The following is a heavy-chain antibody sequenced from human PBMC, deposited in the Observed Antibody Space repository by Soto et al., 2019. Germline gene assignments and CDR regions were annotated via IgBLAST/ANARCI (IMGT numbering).Heavy chain of an antibody. Sequence: QVQLQQWGAGLLKPSETLSLTCAVYGGSFSGYYWSWIRQPPGKGLEWIGEINHSGSTNYNPSLKSPVTISVDTSKNQFSPKLSSVTAADTAVYYCARVGYDYVWGSYPRRGYFDYWGQGTLVTVSS. CDR3: ARVGYDYVWGSYPRRGYFDY. J-gene: IGHJ4*02. V-gene: IGHV4-34*01. CDR2: INHSGST. D-gene: IGHD3-16*02. CDR1: GGSFSGYY.